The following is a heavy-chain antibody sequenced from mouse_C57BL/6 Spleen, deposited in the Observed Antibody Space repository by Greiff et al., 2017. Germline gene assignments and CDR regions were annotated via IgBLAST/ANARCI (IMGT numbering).Heavy chain of an antibody. CDR2: INYDGSST. CDR3: ARDHYYGSSYFTGYFDV. D-gene: IGHD1-1*01. V-gene: IGHV5-16*01. CDR1: GFTFSDYY. Sequence: EVKVEESEGGLVQPGSSMKLSCTASGFTFSDYYMAWVRQVPEKGLEWVANINYDGSSTYYLDSLKSRFIISRDNAKNILYLQMSSLKSEDTATYYCARDHYYGSSYFTGYFDVWGTGTTVTVSS. J-gene: IGHJ1*03.